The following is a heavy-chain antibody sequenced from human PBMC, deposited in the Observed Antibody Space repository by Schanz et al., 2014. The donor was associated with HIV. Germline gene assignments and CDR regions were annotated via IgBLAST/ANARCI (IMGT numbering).Heavy chain of an antibody. CDR3: AKDQNYYDTKYRGKGNYYHYYGMDV. CDR2: ISYDGINK. Sequence: VQLLESGGGLEQPGGSLRLSCVASGFNFNSYGMHWVRQAPGKGLEWVAVISYDGINKYSADSVKGRFTISRDNSKNTLFLQLKSLRAEDTAIYYCAKDQNYYDTKYRGKGNYYHYYGMDVWGQGTTVTVSS. D-gene: IGHD3-22*01. V-gene: IGHV3-30*18. CDR1: GFNFNSYG. J-gene: IGHJ6*02.